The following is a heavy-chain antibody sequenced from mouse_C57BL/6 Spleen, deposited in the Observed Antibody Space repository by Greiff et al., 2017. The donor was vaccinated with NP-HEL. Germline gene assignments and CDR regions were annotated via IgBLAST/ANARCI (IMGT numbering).Heavy chain of an antibody. V-gene: IGHV5-16*01. J-gene: IGHJ4*01. CDR3: ASYYSNYRAMDY. Sequence: DVKLVESEGGLVQPGSSMKLSCTASGFTFSDYYMAWVRQVPETGLEWVANINYDGSSTYYLDSLKSRFIISRDNAKNILYLQMSSLKSEDTATYYCASYYSNYRAMDYLGQGTSVTVAS. CDR1: GFTFSDYY. CDR2: INYDGSST. D-gene: IGHD2-5*01.